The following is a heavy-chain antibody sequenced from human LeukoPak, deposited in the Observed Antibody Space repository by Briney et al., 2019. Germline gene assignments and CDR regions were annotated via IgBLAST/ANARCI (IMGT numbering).Heavy chain of an antibody. CDR2: ISSSGSTI. D-gene: IGHD2-15*01. V-gene: IGHV3-48*03. Sequence: GGSLRLSCAASGFTFSGYEMNWVRQAPGKGLEWVSYISSSGSTIYYADFVKGRFTISRDNAKNSLFLQMNSLRAEDTAVYYCARNALPYAFDIWGQGTMVTVSS. CDR3: ARNALPYAFDI. CDR1: GFTFSGYE. J-gene: IGHJ3*02.